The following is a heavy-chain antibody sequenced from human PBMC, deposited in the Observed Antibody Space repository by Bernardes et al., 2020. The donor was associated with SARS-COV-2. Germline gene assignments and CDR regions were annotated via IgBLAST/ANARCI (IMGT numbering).Heavy chain of an antibody. V-gene: IGHV3-43*01. CDR2: VSWDGSTT. CDR3: ATERQSLTVFGVGHDAFDF. Sequence: GGSLRLSCAASGFVFSSYGMHWVRQVPGKGLEWVSLVSWDGSTTNYADSVKGRFIISRDSSRNTVHLQMDSLRKEDTALYYCATERQSLTVFGVGHDAFDFWGQGTMVTVSS. D-gene: IGHD3-3*01. J-gene: IGHJ3*01. CDR1: GFVFSSYG.